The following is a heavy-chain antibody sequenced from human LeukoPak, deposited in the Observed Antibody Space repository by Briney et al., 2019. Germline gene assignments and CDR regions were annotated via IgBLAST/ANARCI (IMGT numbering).Heavy chain of an antibody. CDR2: FDPEDGET. V-gene: IGHV1-24*01. CDR3: ATVDSSSWYYFDY. D-gene: IGHD6-13*01. Sequence: ASVKVSCKVSGYTLTELSMHWVRQAPGKGLEWMGGFDPEDGETIYAQKFQGRVTMTEDTATDTAYMELSSLRSEDTAVYYCATVDSSSWYYFDYWGQGTLVTVSS. CDR1: GYTLTELS. J-gene: IGHJ4*02.